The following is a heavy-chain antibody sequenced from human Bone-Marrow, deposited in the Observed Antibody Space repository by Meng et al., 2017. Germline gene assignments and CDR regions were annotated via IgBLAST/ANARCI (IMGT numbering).Heavy chain of an antibody. D-gene: IGHD5-12*01. CDR1: GASIRIAGYY. V-gene: IGHV4-31*03. Sequence: ASGPAMVEPSQTPSLPCTVAGASIRIAGYYWHWLRQDPGKGLEWIAYIYTSGATYSNPSLRSRTTLSVDTSNNQFSLKLSSVTAADTAVYYCARDRGGYATFDNWGQGTLVTVSS. CDR3: ARDRGGYATFDN. CDR2: IYTSGAT. J-gene: IGHJ4*02.